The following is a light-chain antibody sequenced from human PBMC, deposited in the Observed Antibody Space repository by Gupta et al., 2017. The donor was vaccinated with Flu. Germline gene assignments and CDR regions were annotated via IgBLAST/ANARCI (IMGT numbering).Light chain of an antibody. V-gene: IGKV3-20*01. CDR3: LQVTFSPNS. CDR2: GAS. J-gene: IGKJ2*03. CDR1: QSVISSY. Sequence: EIVLTQSPGTLSLSPGEGATLSCRASQSVISSYLAWYQQKPGQAPRLLIYGASSRATGIPDRFSGSGSGTDFTLTISRLEPEDFAVYYCLQVTFSPNSFGQGTKMEIK.